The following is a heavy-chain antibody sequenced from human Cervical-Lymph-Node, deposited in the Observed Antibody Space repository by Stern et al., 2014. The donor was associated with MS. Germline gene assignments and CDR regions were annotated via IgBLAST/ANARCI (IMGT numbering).Heavy chain of an antibody. J-gene: IGHJ4*02. D-gene: IGHD3-16*02. V-gene: IGHV1-69*01. CDR3: ARATSDYIWGTYRFLDS. Sequence: VQLVESGAEVKKPGSSVKVSCKASGGTISNYIIGWVRQAPGQGLEWMGGIIPMVGIANYAEKFQDRVTITADESTSTAYMDLSSLRSEDTAVYYCARATSDYIWGTYRFLDSWGQGTLVIVSS. CDR1: GGTISNYI. CDR2: IIPMVGIA.